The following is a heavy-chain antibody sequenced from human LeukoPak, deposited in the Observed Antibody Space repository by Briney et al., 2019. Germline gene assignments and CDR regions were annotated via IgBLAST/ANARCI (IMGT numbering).Heavy chain of an antibody. D-gene: IGHD2-2*01. Sequence: GGSLRLSCAASGFTFSSYSMNWVRQAPGKGLEWVSSISSSSSYIYYADSVKGRFTISRDNAKNSLYLQMNSLRAEDTAVYYCARGAPHVVVPAAIHYYGMDVWGQGTTVTVS. V-gene: IGHV3-21*01. J-gene: IGHJ6*02. CDR1: GFTFSSYS. CDR3: ARGAPHVVVPAAIHYYGMDV. CDR2: ISSSSSYI.